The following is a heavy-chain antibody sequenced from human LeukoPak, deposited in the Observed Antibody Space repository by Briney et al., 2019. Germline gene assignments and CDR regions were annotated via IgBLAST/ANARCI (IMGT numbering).Heavy chain of an antibody. CDR2: ISGSGGST. J-gene: IGHJ4*02. Sequence: GGSLRLSCAASGFTFSSYWMSWVRQAPGKGLEWVSAISGSGGSTYYADSVKGRFTISRDNSKNTLYLQMNSLRAEDTAVYYCAKTPGFKGLGATKGGAYYFDYWGQGTLVTVSS. D-gene: IGHD1-26*01. V-gene: IGHV3-23*01. CDR1: GFTFSSYW. CDR3: AKTPGFKGLGATKGGAYYFDY.